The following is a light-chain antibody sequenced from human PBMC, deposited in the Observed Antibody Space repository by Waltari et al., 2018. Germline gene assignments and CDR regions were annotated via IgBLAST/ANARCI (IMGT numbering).Light chain of an antibody. CDR2: GSS. V-gene: IGKV3-20*01. Sequence: EIVLTKSPGTLSLSPGKSATLSCSASQSVQGTFAWYQQKPGQSPRLLIYGSSTRATGIPDRFSGSGFGTDFTLTISRLEPEDCAVYYCQHYVSLPVTFGQGTKVEIK. CDR3: QHYVSLPVT. CDR1: QSVQGTF. J-gene: IGKJ1*01.